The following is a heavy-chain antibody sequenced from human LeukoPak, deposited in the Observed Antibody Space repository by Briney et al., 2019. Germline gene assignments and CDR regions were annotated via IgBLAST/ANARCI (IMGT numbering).Heavy chain of an antibody. Sequence: GGSLRLSCAASAFTFSSYGMSWVRQAPGKGLEWVSAISGDGRDIFYADAVKGRFTISRDNFKNTLYLQMNSLRDEDTALYYCAIHGGGTIRIDAFDVWGQGTMVTISS. D-gene: IGHD3-3*01. J-gene: IGHJ3*01. CDR2: ISGDGRDI. CDR1: AFTFSSYG. V-gene: IGHV3-23*01. CDR3: AIHGGGTIRIDAFDV.